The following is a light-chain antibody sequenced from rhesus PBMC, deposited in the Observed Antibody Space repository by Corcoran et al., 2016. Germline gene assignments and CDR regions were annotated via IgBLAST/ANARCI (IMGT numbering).Light chain of an antibody. Sequence: EIVMTQSPATLSLSPGERATLSCRASQSVSSSLAWYQQKPGHAPRLLINGASSRATGIPDRFSGSGSGTECTLTISSWETEDFAVYYCQQYSNWPHSFGQGTKVEIK. J-gene: IGKJ2*01. CDR1: QSVSSS. CDR3: QQYSNWPHS. V-gene: IGKV3-42*03. CDR2: GAS.